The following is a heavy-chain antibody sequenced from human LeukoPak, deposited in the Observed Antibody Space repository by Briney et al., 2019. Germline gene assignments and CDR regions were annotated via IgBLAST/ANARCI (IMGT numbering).Heavy chain of an antibody. D-gene: IGHD3-22*01. Sequence: HPGGSLRLFCAASGSTFSNYDMTWVRQAPGKGLVWVSRIKSDGSTNYADSVKGRFTISRDNANNTLSLQMNSLRPEDTGVYYCARAPSEIGGYYPEYFRHSGQSTLVTVFS. J-gene: IGHJ1*01. CDR3: ARAPSEIGGYYPEYFRH. V-gene: IGHV3-74*01. CDR2: IKSDGST. CDR1: GSTFSNYD.